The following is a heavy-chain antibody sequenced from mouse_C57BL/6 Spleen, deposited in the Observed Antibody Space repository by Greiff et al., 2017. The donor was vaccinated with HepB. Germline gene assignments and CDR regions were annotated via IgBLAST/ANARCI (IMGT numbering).Heavy chain of an antibody. CDR1: GFTFSSYA. CDR3: TRGRGYFDV. Sequence: EVHLVESGEGLVKPGGSLKLSCAASGFTFSSYAMSWVRQTPEKRLEWVAYISSGGDYIYYADTVKCRFTISRDNARNSLYLQMSSLKSDDTAMYYCTRGRGYFDVWGTGTTVTVSS. J-gene: IGHJ1*03. V-gene: IGHV5-9-1*02. CDR2: ISSGGDYI.